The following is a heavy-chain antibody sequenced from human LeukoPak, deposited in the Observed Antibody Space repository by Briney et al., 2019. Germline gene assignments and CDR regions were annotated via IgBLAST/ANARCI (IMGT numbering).Heavy chain of an antibody. CDR1: GFTFYNYN. D-gene: IGHD2-15*01. V-gene: IGHV3-21*01. Sequence: GGSLRLSCAASGFTFYNYNMNWVRQAPGKVLEWVSSISSSSSYIYYADSVRGRFTISRDNAKNSLYLQMNSLRAEDTAVYYCARDQDSYYFDYWGQGTLVTVSS. CDR3: ARDQDSYYFDY. J-gene: IGHJ4*02. CDR2: ISSSSSYI.